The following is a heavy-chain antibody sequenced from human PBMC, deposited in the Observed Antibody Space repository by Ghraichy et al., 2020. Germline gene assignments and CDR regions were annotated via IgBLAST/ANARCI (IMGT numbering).Heavy chain of an antibody. CDR2: INHSGST. CDR1: GGSFSGYY. V-gene: IGHV4-34*01. Sequence: SETLSLTCAVYGGSFSGYYWSWIRQPPGKGLEWIGEINHSGSTNYNPSLKSRVTISVDTSKNQFSLKLSSVTAADTAVYYCARSTRVVPAARWFDPWGQGTLVTVSS. J-gene: IGHJ5*02. CDR3: ARSTRVVPAARWFDP. D-gene: IGHD2-2*01.